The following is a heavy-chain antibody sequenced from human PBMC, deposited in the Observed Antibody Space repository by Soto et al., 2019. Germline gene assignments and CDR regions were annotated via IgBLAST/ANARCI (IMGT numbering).Heavy chain of an antibody. CDR1: GGSISTYY. J-gene: IGHJ4*02. CDR2: IYYGGSA. D-gene: IGHD2-8*01. CDR3: ARGGHCANGVCSALDY. Sequence: QVQLRESGPGLVKPSETLSLTCTVSGGSISTYYWSWIRQPPGKGLEWIGYIYYGGSADYNPSLKSRVTISVDTSKKQCPLKLSSVTAADTAVYYCARGGHCANGVCSALDYWGQGTLVTVSS. V-gene: IGHV4-59*08.